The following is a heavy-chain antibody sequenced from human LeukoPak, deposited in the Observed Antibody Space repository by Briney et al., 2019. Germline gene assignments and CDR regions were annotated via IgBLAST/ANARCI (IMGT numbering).Heavy chain of an antibody. J-gene: IGHJ4*02. V-gene: IGHV4-38-2*01. D-gene: IGHD2-2*01. Sequence: PSETLSLTCAVSGYSISSGRYWGWIRQPPGKGLEWIGSVFHSGSTYYNPSLKSRVTISVDTSKNHFSLNLRPVTAADTAVYYCARSLSTAGIDYWGQGTLVTVSS. CDR1: GYSISSGRY. CDR3: ARSLSTAGIDY. CDR2: VFHSGST.